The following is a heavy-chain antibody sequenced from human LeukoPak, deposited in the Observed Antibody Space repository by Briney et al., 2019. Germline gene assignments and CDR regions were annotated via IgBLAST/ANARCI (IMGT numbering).Heavy chain of an antibody. J-gene: IGHJ4*02. D-gene: IGHD3-3*01. CDR2: INHNSGGT. CDR3: ARGLGVATVDY. V-gene: IGHV1-2*02. CDR1: GYTFTGYY. Sequence: AAVNVSCMASGYTFTGYYMHWVRQAPGQGLEWVGWINHNSGGTNYAQKFQGRVTMTRDTSISTAYMELSRLRSDDTAVYYCARGLGVATVDYWGQGTLVTVSS.